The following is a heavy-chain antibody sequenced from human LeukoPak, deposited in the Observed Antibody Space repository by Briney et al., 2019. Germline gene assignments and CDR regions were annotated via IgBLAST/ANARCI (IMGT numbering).Heavy chain of an antibody. V-gene: IGHV4-39*07. J-gene: IGHJ4*02. CDR2: IYYSGST. CDR1: GGSISSSSYY. D-gene: IGHD6-19*01. CDR3: ARDGRAGSLFAY. Sequence: SETLSLTCTVSGGSISSSSYYWGWIRQPPGKGLEWIGSIYYSGSTNYNPSLKSRVTISVDTSKNQFSLKLSSVTAADTAIYYCARDGRAGSLFAYWGQGTLVTVSS.